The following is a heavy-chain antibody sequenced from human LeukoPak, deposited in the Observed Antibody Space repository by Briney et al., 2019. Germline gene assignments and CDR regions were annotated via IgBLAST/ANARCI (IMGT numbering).Heavy chain of an antibody. CDR2: IQYSGST. CDR1: GGSFSSHDYY. J-gene: IGHJ4*02. CDR3: ARGELLYDY. V-gene: IGHV4-30-4*01. D-gene: IGHD2-15*01. Sequence: SETLSLTCTVSGGSFSSHDYYCSWIRQTPGKGLEWIGYIQYSGSTFYNPSIKSRVTISVDTSKNQFSLNLNSVTAADTAVYYCARGELLYDYWGQGTLVSVSS.